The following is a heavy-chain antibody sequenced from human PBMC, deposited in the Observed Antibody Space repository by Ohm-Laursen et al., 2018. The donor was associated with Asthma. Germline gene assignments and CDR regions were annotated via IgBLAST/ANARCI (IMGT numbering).Heavy chain of an antibody. D-gene: IGHD3-10*02. CDR2: IYYSGST. J-gene: IGHJ6*02. CDR3: AREMFGELSRFSYGMDV. V-gene: IGHV4-31*03. Sequence: TLSLTCTVSGGSVSSGNYYWGWIRQPPGKGLEWIGYIYYSGSTYYNPSLKSRVTISVDTSKNQFSLKLSSVTAADTAVYYCAREMFGELSRFSYGMDVWGQGTTVTVSS. CDR1: GGSVSSGNYY.